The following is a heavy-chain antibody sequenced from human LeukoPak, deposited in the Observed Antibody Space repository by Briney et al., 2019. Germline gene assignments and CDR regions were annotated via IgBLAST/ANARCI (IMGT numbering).Heavy chain of an antibody. CDR3: ARAGVDIVVVPAAYYYYYYMDV. Sequence: VSVKVSCKASGYTFTSYYMHWVRQAPGQGLEWMGIINPSGGSISYAQKFQGRVTMTRDMSTSTVYMELSSLRSEDTAVYYCARAGVDIVVVPAAYYYYYYMDVWGKGTTVTVSS. CDR1: GYTFTSYY. J-gene: IGHJ6*03. V-gene: IGHV1-46*01. CDR2: INPSGGSI. D-gene: IGHD2-2*03.